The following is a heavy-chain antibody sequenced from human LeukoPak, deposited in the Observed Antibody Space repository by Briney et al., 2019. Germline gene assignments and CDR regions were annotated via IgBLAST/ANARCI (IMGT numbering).Heavy chain of an antibody. CDR1: GYTFTDYW. Sequence: GESLKISCQGSGYTFTDYWIAWVRQMPGKALEWMGIIYPGDSDTRYSPSFQGQVTISADKSTTTAYLQWRSLKASDTAIYFCARLADTTSWGQGTLVTVSS. V-gene: IGHV5-51*01. CDR2: IYPGDSDT. J-gene: IGHJ5*02. D-gene: IGHD1-26*01. CDR3: ARLADTTS.